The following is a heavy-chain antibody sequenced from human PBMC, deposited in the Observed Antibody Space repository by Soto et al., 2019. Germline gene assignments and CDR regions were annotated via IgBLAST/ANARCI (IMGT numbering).Heavy chain of an antibody. CDR1: ELNIGRYS. J-gene: IGHJ5*02. V-gene: IGHV3-23*01. D-gene: IGHD2-2*01. Sequence: GGSKTQSKAASELNIGRYSMNLIRQEQGKGLEWVSAISGSGGSTYYADSVKGRFTISRDNSKNTLYLQMNSLRAEDTAVYYCEKEKISTSCCNWFDPWGQGTLVTVSS. CDR3: EKEKISTSCCNWFDP. CDR2: ISGSGGST.